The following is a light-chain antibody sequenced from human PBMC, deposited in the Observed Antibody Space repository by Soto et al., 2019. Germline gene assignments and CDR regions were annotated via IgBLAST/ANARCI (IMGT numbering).Light chain of an antibody. J-gene: IGKJ1*01. CDR2: DAS. CDR1: QTISTW. CDR3: QQVNTYPLT. V-gene: IGKV1-5*01. Sequence: DIHVTQSPPTLSASVGDRVTITCRASQTISTWMAWYQQKPGKAPKLLVYDASTLQSGVPSRFSGSGSGTDFTLTISSLRPEDFATYYCQQVNTYPLTFGPGTKVDIK.